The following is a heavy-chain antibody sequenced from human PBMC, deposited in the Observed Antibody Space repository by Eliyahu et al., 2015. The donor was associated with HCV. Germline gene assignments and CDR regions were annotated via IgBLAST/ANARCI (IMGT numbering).Heavy chain of an antibody. CDR1: VYNLTSYG. V-gene: IGHV1-18*01. CDR2: ISAYNGNX. Sequence: QVQMVQSGAEVKKPGVSVKVSCKASVYNLTSYGISWVRQAPGXGXEWXGWISAYNGNXNXAQKFQGRVTVTTDTYTSTAYMELRSLRSDDTAVYYCASRDVFWAFDMWGQGTMVTVSS. CDR3: ASRDVFWAFDM. J-gene: IGHJ3*02. D-gene: IGHD3-3*01.